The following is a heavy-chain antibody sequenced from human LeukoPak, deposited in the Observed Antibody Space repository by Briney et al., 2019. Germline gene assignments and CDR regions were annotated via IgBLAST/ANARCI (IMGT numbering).Heavy chain of an antibody. Sequence: PGGSLRLSCAASGFTFSSYEMNWVRQAPGKGLEWVSYISSSGSTIYYADSVKGRFTISRDHAKNSLYLQMNSLRAEDTAVYYCAREGPTAKYTYYYYYGMDVWGQGTTVTVSS. J-gene: IGHJ6*02. CDR3: AREGPTAKYTYYYYYGMDV. CDR2: ISSSGSTI. V-gene: IGHV3-48*03. CDR1: GFTFSSYE. D-gene: IGHD1-26*01.